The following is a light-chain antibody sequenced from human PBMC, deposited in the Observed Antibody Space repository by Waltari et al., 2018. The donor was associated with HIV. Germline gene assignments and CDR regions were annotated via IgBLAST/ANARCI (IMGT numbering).Light chain of an antibody. J-gene: IGLJ3*02. CDR2: EVS. V-gene: IGLV2-23*02. CDR1: SSDVGSYNF. CDR3: CSYAGSSTWV. Sequence: QSALTQPASVSGSPGQSITLSCTGTSSDVGSYNFVSWYQQHPGKAPKLMIYEVSKRPPVVSNRFSGSKSGNTASLTIAGLQAEDEADYYCCSYAGSSTWVFGGGTKLTVL.